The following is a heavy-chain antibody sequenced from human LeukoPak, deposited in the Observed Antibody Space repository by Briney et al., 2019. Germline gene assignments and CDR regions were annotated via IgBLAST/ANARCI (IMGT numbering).Heavy chain of an antibody. CDR1: GLTISTHD. V-gene: IGHV3-23*01. D-gene: IGHD3-9*01. CDR2: ISRSGGSI. Sequence: PGGSLRLSCAASGLTISTHDMTWVRQAPGKGLEWVTLISRSGGSIEYADSVKGRFTISRDNSKNMLFLQMTSLRGEGTAVYYCARIGDQDDWEVPFDYWGQGTLVAVSS. CDR3: ARIGDQDDWEVPFDY. J-gene: IGHJ4*02.